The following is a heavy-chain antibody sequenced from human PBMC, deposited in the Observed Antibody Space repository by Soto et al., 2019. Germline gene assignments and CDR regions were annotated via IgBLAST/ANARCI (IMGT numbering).Heavy chain of an antibody. CDR3: ARGKITGTSYYFDY. CDR2: IYYSGST. D-gene: IGHD1-7*01. V-gene: IGHV4-59*01. Sequence: PSETLSLTCTVSGGSISSYYWSWIRQPPGKGLERIGYIYYSGSTNYNPSLKSRVTISVDTSKNQFSLKLSSVTAADTAVYYCARGKITGTSYYFDYWGQGTLVTVSS. CDR1: GGSISSYY. J-gene: IGHJ4*02.